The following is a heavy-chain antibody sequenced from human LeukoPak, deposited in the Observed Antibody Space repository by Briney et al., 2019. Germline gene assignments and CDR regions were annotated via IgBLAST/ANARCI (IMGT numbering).Heavy chain of an antibody. CDR3: ARDRGPVTAFFDC. V-gene: IGHV4-4*07. D-gene: IGHD1-20*01. J-gene: IGHJ4*02. CDR2: IYTSGTT. CDR1: GGSLNTYY. Sequence: SETLSLTCSLSGGSLNTYYWSWIRQPAGKGLEWLGRIYTSGTTKYNPSLESRVTMSADTSKNQFSLKLTSVTAADTAVYYCARDRGPVTAFFDCWSQGTLVTVSS.